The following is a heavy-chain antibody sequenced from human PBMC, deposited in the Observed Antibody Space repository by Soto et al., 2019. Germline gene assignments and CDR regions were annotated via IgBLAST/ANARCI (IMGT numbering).Heavy chain of an antibody. Sequence: PLSLTCTVSGGSISSYYWSWIRQPPGKGLEWIGYIYYNGSTNYNPSLKSRVTISVDTSKNQFSLKLRSVTAADTAVYYCAREYTPMAYNWFDPWGQGTLVTVPS. CDR1: GGSISSYY. J-gene: IGHJ5*02. CDR3: AREYTPMAYNWFDP. D-gene: IGHD5-18*01. CDR2: IYYNGST. V-gene: IGHV4-59*01.